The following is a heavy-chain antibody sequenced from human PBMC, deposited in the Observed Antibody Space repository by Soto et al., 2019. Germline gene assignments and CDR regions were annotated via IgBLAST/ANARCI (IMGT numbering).Heavy chain of an antibody. CDR2: ISVSGNTI. Sequence: PGGSLRLSCAASGFSFRDYYMIWIRQAPGKGLEWISYISVSGNTIYYADSVKGRFIISRDNAKNSLFLQMNSLRADDTAVYYCARDRLPMVVVVMGWFDPWGQGTLVTVSS. V-gene: IGHV3-11*01. CDR3: ARDRLPMVVVVMGWFDP. J-gene: IGHJ5*02. CDR1: GFSFRDYY. D-gene: IGHD3-22*01.